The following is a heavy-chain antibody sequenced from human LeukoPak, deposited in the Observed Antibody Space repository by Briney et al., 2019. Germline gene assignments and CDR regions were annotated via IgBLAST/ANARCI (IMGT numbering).Heavy chain of an antibody. J-gene: IGHJ5*02. CDR3: TTDPVRIVVVTATWFDP. CDR2: IKSKTDGGTT. Sequence: ETLSLTCAVYGGSFSGYYWSWIRQPPGKGLEWVGRIKSKTDGGTTDYAAPVKGRFTISRDDSKNTLYLQMNSLKTEDTAVYYCTTDPVRIVVVTATWFDPWGQGTLVTVSS. CDR1: GGSFSGYY. V-gene: IGHV3-15*01. D-gene: IGHD2-21*02.